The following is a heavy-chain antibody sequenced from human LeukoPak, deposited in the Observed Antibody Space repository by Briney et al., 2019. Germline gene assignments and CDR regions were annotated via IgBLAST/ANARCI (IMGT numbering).Heavy chain of an antibody. CDR3: AKNYHDSSGPFSWAFDI. D-gene: IGHD3-22*01. CDR1: GFTFSSYG. Sequence: PGGSLRLSCAASGFTFSSYGMHWVRQAPGKGLEWVTFIRYDGSNKYYADSVKGRFTISRDNWKNTLYLQMNSLRVEDTAVYYCAKNYHDSSGPFSWAFDIWGQGTMVTVSS. CDR2: IRYDGSNK. J-gene: IGHJ3*02. V-gene: IGHV3-30*02.